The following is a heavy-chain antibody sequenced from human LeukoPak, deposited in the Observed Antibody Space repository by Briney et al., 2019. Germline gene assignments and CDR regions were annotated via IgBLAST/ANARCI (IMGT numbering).Heavy chain of an antibody. CDR3: ARDNKSGYSSGWTFDY. V-gene: IGHV1-46*01. Sequence: ASVKVSCKAFGYTFTSYYMHWVRQAPGQGLEWMGIINPSGGSTSYAQKFQGRVTMTRDTSTSTVYMELSSLRSEDTAVYYCARDNKSGYSSGWTFDYWGQGTLVTVSS. CDR2: INPSGGST. J-gene: IGHJ4*02. D-gene: IGHD6-19*01. CDR1: GYTFTSYY.